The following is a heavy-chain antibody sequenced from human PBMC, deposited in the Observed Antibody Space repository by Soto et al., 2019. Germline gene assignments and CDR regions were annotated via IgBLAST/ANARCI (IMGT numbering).Heavy chain of an antibody. CDR1: GDSVSSNSAA. CDR3: VRRPEQLVWFDT. J-gene: IGHJ5*02. V-gene: IGHV6-1*01. Sequence: SQTLSLTCAISGDSVSSNSAAWHWIRQSPSRGLEWLGRTYYRSKWYNDYAVSVKSRVTINPDTSKNQFSLQLNSVTPEDTAVYYCVRRPEQLVWFDTWGLGTLVTVSS. CDR2: TYYRSKWYN. D-gene: IGHD6-6*01.